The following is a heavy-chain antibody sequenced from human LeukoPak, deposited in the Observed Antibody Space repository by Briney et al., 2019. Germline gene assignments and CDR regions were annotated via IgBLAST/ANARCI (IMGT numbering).Heavy chain of an antibody. V-gene: IGHV4-34*01. CDR3: ASTPLPPALLYYYYYGMDV. J-gene: IGHJ6*02. CDR2: INHSGST. CDR1: GGSVSGYY. Sequence: SETLSLTCVVSGGSVSGYYWGWIRQPPGRGLEWIGEINHSGSTNYNPSLKSRVTISVDTSKTQFSLKLSSVTAADTAVYYCASTPLPPALLYYYYYGMDVWGQGTTVTVSS. D-gene: IGHD1-26*01.